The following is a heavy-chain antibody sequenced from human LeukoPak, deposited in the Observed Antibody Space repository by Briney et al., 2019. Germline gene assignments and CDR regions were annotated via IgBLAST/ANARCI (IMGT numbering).Heavy chain of an antibody. CDR1: GYTFTSYY. J-gene: IGHJ5*02. CDR2: INPSGGST. V-gene: IGHV1-46*01. CDR3: ASEGDVVVTADNWFDP. D-gene: IGHD2-21*02. Sequence: ASVKVSCKASGYTFTSYYMHWVRQAPGQGLEWMGIINPSGGSTSYAQKFQGRVTMTRDTSTSTVYMELSSLRSEDTAVYYCASEGDVVVTADNWFDPWGQGTLVTVSS.